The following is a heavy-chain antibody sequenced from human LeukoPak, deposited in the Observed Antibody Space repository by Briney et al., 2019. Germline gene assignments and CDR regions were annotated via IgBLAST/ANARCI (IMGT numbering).Heavy chain of an antibody. CDR3: ARARYCSGGSCYAEY. Sequence: GESLKISCKGSGYSFTTYWIGWVRQMPGKGLEWVGIIYPGDSDTRYSPSFQGQVTISADKSISTAYLQWSSLKASDTAMYHCARARYCSGGSCYAEYWGQGTLVTVSS. D-gene: IGHD2-15*01. V-gene: IGHV5-51*01. CDR1: GYSFTTYW. J-gene: IGHJ4*02. CDR2: IYPGDSDT.